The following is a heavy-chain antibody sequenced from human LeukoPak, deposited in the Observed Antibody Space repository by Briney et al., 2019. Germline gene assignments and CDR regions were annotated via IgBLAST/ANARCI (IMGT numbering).Heavy chain of an antibody. Sequence: GGSLRLSCAASGFTVSSNYMSWVRQAPGKGLEWVSVIYSGGSTYYADSVKGRFTISRDNAKNSLYLQMNSLRAEDTAVYYCARVAERDYYGSGSYYNWFDPWGQGTLVTVSS. CDR2: IYSGGST. CDR1: GFTVSSNY. J-gene: IGHJ5*02. CDR3: ARVAERDYYGSGSYYNWFDP. D-gene: IGHD3-10*01. V-gene: IGHV3-66*01.